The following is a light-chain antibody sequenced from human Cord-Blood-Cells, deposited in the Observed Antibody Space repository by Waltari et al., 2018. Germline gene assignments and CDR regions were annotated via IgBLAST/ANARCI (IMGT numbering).Light chain of an antibody. CDR2: KAA. CDR1: QSISSW. V-gene: IGKV1-5*03. J-gene: IGKJ1*01. Sequence: DIQMTQSPSTLSASVGHRVTITCRASQSISSWLAWYQQKPGKAPKLLIYKAASLESGVPSRFSGSGSGTEFTLTIISLQPDDFSTYYCQQYNSYSWTFGQGTKVEIK. CDR3: QQYNSYSWT.